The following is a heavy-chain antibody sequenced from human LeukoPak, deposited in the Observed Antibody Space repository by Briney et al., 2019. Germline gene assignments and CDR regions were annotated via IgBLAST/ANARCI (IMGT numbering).Heavy chain of an antibody. V-gene: IGHV3-48*03. Sequence: PGGSLRLSCAASGFTFSSYEMNWVRQAPGKGLEWVSYISSSGSTIYYADSVKGRFTISRDNAKNSLYLQMSSLRAEDTAVYYCARDIGFGEFNWFDPWGQGTLVTVSS. CDR1: GFTFSSYE. CDR2: ISSSGSTI. D-gene: IGHD3-10*01. CDR3: ARDIGFGEFNWFDP. J-gene: IGHJ5*02.